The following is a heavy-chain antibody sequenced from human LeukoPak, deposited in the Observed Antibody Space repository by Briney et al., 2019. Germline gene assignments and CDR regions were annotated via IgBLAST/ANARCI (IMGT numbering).Heavy chain of an antibody. CDR1: GFTFGDYA. D-gene: IGHD3-9*01. V-gene: IGHV3-49*04. Sequence: GGSLRLSCTASGFTFGDYAMSWVRQAPGKGLEWVGFIRNKAYGGTTEYAASVKGRFTISRDDSKSIAYLQMNSLKTEDIAVYYCTRGRDYDILTGYPTPSYWGQGTLVTVSS. CDR2: IRNKAYGGTT. CDR3: TRGRDYDILTGYPTPSY. J-gene: IGHJ4*02.